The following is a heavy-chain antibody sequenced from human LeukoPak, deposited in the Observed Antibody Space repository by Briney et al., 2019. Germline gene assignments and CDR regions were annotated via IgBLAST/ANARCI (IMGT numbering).Heavy chain of an antibody. CDR3: ASDRGYGFDI. CDR1: GFTFSNYW. CDR2: IYSDGSGR. J-gene: IGHJ3*02. D-gene: IGHD3-16*01. V-gene: IGHV3-74*01. Sequence: PGGSLRLSCAASGFTFSNYWMHWVRQAPGKGLVWVSRIYSDGSGRTHADSVQGRLTISRDNAKNTLYLQMNSLRAEDTAVYYCASDRGYGFDIWGQGTMVTVSS.